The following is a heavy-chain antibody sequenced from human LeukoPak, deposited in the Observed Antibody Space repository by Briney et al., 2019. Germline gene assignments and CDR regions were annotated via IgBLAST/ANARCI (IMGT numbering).Heavy chain of an antibody. CDR1: GFTFSSYA. CDR3: AKDLGSSTSCCAYYYGMDV. CDR2: ISGSGGST. V-gene: IGHV3-23*01. D-gene: IGHD2-2*01. Sequence: PGGSLRLSCAASGFTFSSYAMSWVRQAPGKGLEWVSAISGSGGSTYYADSVKGRFTISRDISKNTLYLQMNSLRAEDTAVYYCAKDLGSSTSCCAYYYGMDVWGQGTTVTVSS. J-gene: IGHJ6*02.